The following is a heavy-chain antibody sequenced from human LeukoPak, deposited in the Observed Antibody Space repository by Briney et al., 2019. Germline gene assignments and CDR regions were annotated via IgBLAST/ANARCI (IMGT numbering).Heavy chain of an antibody. V-gene: IGHV1-18*01. CDR2: ISAYNGNT. CDR1: GYTFTSYG. CDR3: ARPRVDYYDSSGYGPDDAFDI. D-gene: IGHD3-22*01. J-gene: IGHJ3*02. Sequence: ASVKVSCKASGYTFTSYGISWVRQAPGQGLEWMGWISAYNGNTNYAQKLQGRVTMTTDTSTSTAYMELRSLRSDDTAVYYCARPRVDYYDSSGYGPDDAFDIWGQGTMVTVSS.